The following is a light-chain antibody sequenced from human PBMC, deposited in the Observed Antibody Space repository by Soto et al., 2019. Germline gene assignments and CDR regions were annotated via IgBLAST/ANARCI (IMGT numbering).Light chain of an antibody. V-gene: IGKV1-39*01. Sequence: DIQMNQSPSSLSASVGDRVTITCRASQSISSYLNWYQQKPGKAPKLLIYAASSLQSGAPSRFSCSGSGTDFPLTISSLQPEDFATYYCQQSYSTWYTFGQGTKLEIK. CDR3: QQSYSTWYT. CDR1: QSISSY. J-gene: IGKJ2*01. CDR2: AAS.